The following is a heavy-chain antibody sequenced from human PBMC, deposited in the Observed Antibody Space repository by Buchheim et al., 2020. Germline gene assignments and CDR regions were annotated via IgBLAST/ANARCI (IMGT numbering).Heavy chain of an antibody. Sequence: QVQLVESGGGMVKPGGSLRLSCAASGFTFSDYYLTWIRQAPGKGLEWVSYISSSSTYTDYADSVRGRFTISRDNAKNTLYLQMNSLRVEDTAVYYCVRGYDFWSGYYTRWFDPWGQGTL. CDR2: ISSSSTYT. CDR1: GFTFSDYY. V-gene: IGHV3-11*06. J-gene: IGHJ5*02. CDR3: VRGYDFWSGYYTRWFDP. D-gene: IGHD3-3*01.